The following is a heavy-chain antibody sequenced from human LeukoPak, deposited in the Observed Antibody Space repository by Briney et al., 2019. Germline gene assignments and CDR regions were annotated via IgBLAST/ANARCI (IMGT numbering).Heavy chain of an antibody. CDR3: ARGDLSSGWYWFDP. CDR2: IYYSGST. D-gene: IGHD6-19*01. Sequence: SETLSLTCTVSGGSLSSHYWSWIRQPPGKGLEWIGYIYYSGSTNYNPSLKSRVTISVDTSKNQFSLKLSSVTAADTAVYYCARGDLSSGWYWFDPWGQGTLVTVSS. J-gene: IGHJ5*02. V-gene: IGHV4-59*11. CDR1: GGSLSSHY.